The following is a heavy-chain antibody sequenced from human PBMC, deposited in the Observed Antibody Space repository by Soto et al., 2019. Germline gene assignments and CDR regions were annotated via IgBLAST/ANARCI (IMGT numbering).Heavy chain of an antibody. J-gene: IGHJ4*02. CDR3: AKVGRLTMVRGALFDY. Sequence: QVQLVESGGGVVQPGRSLRLSCAASGFTFSSYGMHWVRQAPGKGLEWVAVISYDGSNKYYADSVKGRFTISRDNSKNTLYLQMNSLRAEDTAVYYCAKVGRLTMVRGALFDYWGQGTLVTVSS. CDR2: ISYDGSNK. V-gene: IGHV3-30*18. D-gene: IGHD3-10*01. CDR1: GFTFSSYG.